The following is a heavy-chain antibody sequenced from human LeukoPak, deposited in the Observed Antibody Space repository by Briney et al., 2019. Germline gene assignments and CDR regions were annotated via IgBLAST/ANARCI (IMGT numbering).Heavy chain of an antibody. CDR3: ATLPWCSGGSCYSHDS. D-gene: IGHD2-15*01. Sequence: SETLSLTCTVSGDPISSSSYYWGWIRQPPGKGLEWIGSIYYSGSTYYNSSLKTRVTISVDTSKNQFSLKLSSVTAADTAVYYCATLPWCSGGSCYSHDSWGQGTPVTVS. CDR1: GDPISSSSYY. J-gene: IGHJ5*01. CDR2: IYYSGST. V-gene: IGHV4-39*01.